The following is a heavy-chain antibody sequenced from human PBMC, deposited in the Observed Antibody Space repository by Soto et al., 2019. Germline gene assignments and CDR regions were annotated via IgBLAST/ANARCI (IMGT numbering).Heavy chain of an antibody. Sequence: QVQLVQSGAEVKKPGASVKVSCKASGYTFTSYDINWVRQATGQGLEWMGWMNPNSGNTGYAQKFQGRVPMTRNTSISTAYMELSSMRSEDTAVYYCARGIKIFGVVPGWGQGPLVTVSS. CDR3: ARGIKIFGVVPG. V-gene: IGHV1-8*01. J-gene: IGHJ4*02. D-gene: IGHD3-3*01. CDR1: GYTFTSYD. CDR2: MNPNSGNT.